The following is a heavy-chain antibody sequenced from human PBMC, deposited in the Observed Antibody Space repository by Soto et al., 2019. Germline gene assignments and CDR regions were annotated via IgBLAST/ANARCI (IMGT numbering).Heavy chain of an antibody. Sequence: GASVKVSCKASGYTFTSYYMHWVRQAPGQGLEWMGIINPSGGSTSYAQKFQGRVTMTRDTSTSTVYMELSSLRSEDTAVYYCARAPPRYYYASRSNWFDPWGQGTLVTVSS. CDR3: ARAPPRYYYASRSNWFDP. CDR1: GYTFTSYY. J-gene: IGHJ5*02. D-gene: IGHD3-22*01. CDR2: INPSGGST. V-gene: IGHV1-46*01.